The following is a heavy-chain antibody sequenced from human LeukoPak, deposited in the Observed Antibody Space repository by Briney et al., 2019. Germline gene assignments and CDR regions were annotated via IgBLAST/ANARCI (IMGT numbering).Heavy chain of an antibody. CDR1: GFTFSSNS. D-gene: IGHD5-24*01. CDR2: ISSSSSYI. Sequence: GGSLRLSCAASGFTFSSNSMNWVRQAPGKGLEWVSSISSSSSYIYYADSVKGRFTISRDNAKNSLCLQMNSLRAEDTAVYYCARRGSLGMATIPPDYWGQGTLVTVSS. J-gene: IGHJ4*02. CDR3: ARRGSLGMATIPPDY. V-gene: IGHV3-21*01.